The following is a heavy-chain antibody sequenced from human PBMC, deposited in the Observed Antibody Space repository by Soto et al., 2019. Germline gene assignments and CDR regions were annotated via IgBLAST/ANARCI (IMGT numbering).Heavy chain of an antibody. CDR2: IYHSGST. D-gene: IGHD6-13*01. Sequence: ETLSLTCAVSGYSINRGYYWGWIRQPPGKGLEWIGSIYHSGSTYYNPSLKSRVTISVDTSKDQFSLKLSSVTAADTAMYYCARRHSSSWYGLDYWGQGTLVTVSS. CDR3: ARRHSSSWYGLDY. V-gene: IGHV4-38-2*01. J-gene: IGHJ4*02. CDR1: GYSINRGYY.